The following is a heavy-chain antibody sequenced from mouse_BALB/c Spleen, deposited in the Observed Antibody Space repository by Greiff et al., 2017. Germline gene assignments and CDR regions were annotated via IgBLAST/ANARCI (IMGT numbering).Heavy chain of an antibody. CDR1: GFNIKDTY. D-gene: IGHD3-2*01. CDR2: IDPANGNT. J-gene: IGHJ3*01. Sequence: VQLKESGAELVKPGASVKLSCTASGFNIKDTYMHWVKQRPEQGLEWIGRIDPANGNTKYDPKFQGKATITADTSSNTAYLQLSSLTSEDTAVYYCAKDSSGYVAYWGQGTLVTVSA. V-gene: IGHV14-3*02. CDR3: AKDSSGYVAY.